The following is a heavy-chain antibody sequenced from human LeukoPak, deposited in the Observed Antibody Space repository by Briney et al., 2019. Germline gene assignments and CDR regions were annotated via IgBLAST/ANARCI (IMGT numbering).Heavy chain of an antibody. CDR1: GFTLSNHW. V-gene: IGHV3-7*03. CDR2: VNRDGSET. J-gene: IGHJ6*02. Sequence: SGGSLRLSCVASGFTLSNHWMTWVRQVPGRGPEWVANVNRDGSETYYLDSVKGRFTISKDNAKNSLYLQMNSLRAEDTALYHCARNNGMDVWGQGTTVIVSS. CDR3: ARNNGMDV.